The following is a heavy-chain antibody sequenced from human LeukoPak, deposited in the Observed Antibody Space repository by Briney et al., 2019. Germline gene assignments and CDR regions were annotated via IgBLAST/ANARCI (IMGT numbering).Heavy chain of an antibody. Sequence: GGSLRLSCAASGFTFDDYAMHWVRQAPGKGLEWVSGINWNSGSIGYADSVKGRFSISRDNAKNSLFLQMNNLTPEDTALYYCAKDVTMGYYYAMDVWGQGTTVTASS. CDR1: GFTFDDYA. CDR3: AKDVTMGYYYAMDV. CDR2: INWNSGSI. V-gene: IGHV3-9*01. D-gene: IGHD4/OR15-4a*01. J-gene: IGHJ6*02.